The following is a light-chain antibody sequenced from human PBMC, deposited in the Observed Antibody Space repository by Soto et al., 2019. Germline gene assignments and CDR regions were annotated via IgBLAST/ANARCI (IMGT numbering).Light chain of an antibody. CDR2: EVS. Sequence: QSALTQPASVSGSPGQSITISCTGTSSDVGGYNYVSWYQHHPGKAPKLLIYEVSNRPSGVSDRFSASKSGNTASLTISGLQDGDEADYYCSSYTSRSLGVFGGGTKLTVL. V-gene: IGLV2-14*01. CDR1: SSDVGGYNY. J-gene: IGLJ3*02. CDR3: SSYTSRSLGV.